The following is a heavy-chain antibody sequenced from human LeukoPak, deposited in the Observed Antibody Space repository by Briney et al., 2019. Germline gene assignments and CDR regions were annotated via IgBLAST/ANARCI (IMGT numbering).Heavy chain of an antibody. J-gene: IGHJ4*02. Sequence: GRSLRLSCAASGFTFSSYAMTWVRQAPGKGLEWVSAISGSRGSTYYADSVKGRFTISRDNSKNTLYLQMNNLRAEDTALYYCAKEIKFRAAAGDYFDYWGQGTLVTVSS. CDR3: AKEIKFRAAAGDYFDY. CDR1: GFTFSSYA. V-gene: IGHV3-23*01. CDR2: ISGSRGST. D-gene: IGHD6-13*01.